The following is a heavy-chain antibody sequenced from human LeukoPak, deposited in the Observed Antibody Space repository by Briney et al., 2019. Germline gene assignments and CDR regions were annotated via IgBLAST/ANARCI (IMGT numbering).Heavy chain of an antibody. CDR1: GFTFSNFA. V-gene: IGHV3-23*01. Sequence: GGSLRLSCAASGFTFSNFAMTWVRQAPGMGLEWVSGVNTTGNRTYYADSVMGRFTISRDNFKNTLYLQMNSLRAEDTAIYFCAKASEYTGGWFDPWGQGTLVTVSS. CDR3: AKASEYTGGWFDP. CDR2: VNTTGNRT. D-gene: IGHD5-18*01. J-gene: IGHJ5*02.